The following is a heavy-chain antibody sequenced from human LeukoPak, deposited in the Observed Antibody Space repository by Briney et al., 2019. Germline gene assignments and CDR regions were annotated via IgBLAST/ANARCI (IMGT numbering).Heavy chain of an antibody. CDR3: ARRYNWNYRRFDP. V-gene: IGHV5-51*01. Sequence: GESLKISCKGSGYSFTNYWIGWVRQMPGKGLGWMGIIFPADSDTRYSPSFQGQVTISADKSISTAYLQWSSLKASDTAMYYCARRYNWNYRRFDPWGQGTLVTVSS. D-gene: IGHD1-7*01. CDR1: GYSFTNYW. J-gene: IGHJ5*02. CDR2: IFPADSDT.